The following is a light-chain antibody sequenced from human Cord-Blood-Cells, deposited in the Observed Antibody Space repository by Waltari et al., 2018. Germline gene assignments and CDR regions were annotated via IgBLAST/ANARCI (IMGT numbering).Light chain of an antibody. V-gene: IGLV2-23*01. CDR2: EGS. J-gene: IGLJ1*01. CDR3: CSYAGSSTYV. Sequence: QSALTQPASVSGSPGQSITISCTGTSSDVWSYNLFSWYQQHPGKAPKLMIYEGSKRPSGVSNRFSGSKSGNTASLTISGLQAEDEADYYCCSYAGSSTYVFGTGTKVTVL. CDR1: SSDVWSYNL.